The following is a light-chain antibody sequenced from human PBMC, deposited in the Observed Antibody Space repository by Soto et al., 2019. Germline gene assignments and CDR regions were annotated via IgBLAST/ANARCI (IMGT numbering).Light chain of an antibody. CDR2: DAT. CDR3: QQCADSPLT. Sequence: EIVLTQSPGTLSLSPGERATLFCRASQTVGGNYLAWYQQKPGQPPRLLIDDATRRATGIPDRFSGDGSGTDFTLPSSRLEPEDFAVYYCQQCADSPLTFGGGTTVEI. CDR1: QTVGGNY. J-gene: IGKJ4*01. V-gene: IGKV3-20*01.